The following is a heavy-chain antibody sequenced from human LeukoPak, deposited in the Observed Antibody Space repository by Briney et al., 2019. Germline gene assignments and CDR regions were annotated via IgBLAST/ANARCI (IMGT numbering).Heavy chain of an antibody. CDR1: GFTFSSYA. CDR2: ISGSGGST. D-gene: IGHD2-21*01. V-gene: IGHV3-23*01. Sequence: GGSLRLSCAASGFTFSSYAMSWVRQAPGKGLEWVSAISGSGGSTYYADSVKGRFTISRDNSKNTPDLQMNSLRAEDRAVYYCAKDRLRNWFDPWGQGPLVTVSS. CDR3: AKDRLRNWFDP. J-gene: IGHJ5*02.